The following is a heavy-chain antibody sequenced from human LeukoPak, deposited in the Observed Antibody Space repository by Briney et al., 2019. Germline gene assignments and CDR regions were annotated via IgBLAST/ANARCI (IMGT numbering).Heavy chain of an antibody. V-gene: IGHV3-48*02. D-gene: IGHD5-12*01. CDR3: ARDVRWLRFVFDH. J-gene: IGHJ4*02. CDR1: AFAFSNHW. CDR2: ISSSSSTV. Sequence: PGGSLRLSCAASAFAFSNHWMCCVRQAPGKGLEWVSYISSSSSTVYYADSVKGRFTISRDNAKNSLYLQMNSLRDEDTAVYYCARDVRWLRFVFDHWGQGIPVTVSS.